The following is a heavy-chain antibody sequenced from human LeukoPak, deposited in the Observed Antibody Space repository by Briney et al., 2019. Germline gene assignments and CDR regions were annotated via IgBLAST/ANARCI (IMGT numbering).Heavy chain of an antibody. J-gene: IGHJ4*02. D-gene: IGHD3-16*01. V-gene: IGHV3-30*03. CDR2: ISHDGSNK. Sequence: GGSLRLSCAASGFTFSSYGMHWVRQAPGKGLEWVAVISHDGSNKYYGDSVKGRFTISRDNSKNTLYLQMTSLRPDDTAVYYCARDWGARGYGYCFDYWGQGTLVTVSS. CDR3: ARDWGARGYGYCFDY. CDR1: GFTFSSYG.